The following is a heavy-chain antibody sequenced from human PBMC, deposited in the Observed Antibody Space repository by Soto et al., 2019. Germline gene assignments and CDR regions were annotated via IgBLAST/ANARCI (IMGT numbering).Heavy chain of an antibody. CDR1: GVSLNSGHYY. Sequence: QVQLQESGPGLLEPLETLSLTCSVSGVSLNSGHYYWVWVRQSPGNGLAWIASVYYDASTYYNPSLKSRVTISIDKPRNQFSLPLKSVTAADTAVYYCGKVLIGATRHADVDSWGQGARVTVSS. V-gene: IGHV4-39*01. CDR3: GKVLIGATRHADVDS. J-gene: IGHJ4*02. D-gene: IGHD2-15*01. CDR2: VYYDAST.